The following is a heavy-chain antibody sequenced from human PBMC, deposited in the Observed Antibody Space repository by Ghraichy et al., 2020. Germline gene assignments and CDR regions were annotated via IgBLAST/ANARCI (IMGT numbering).Heavy chain of an antibody. CDR2: ISYHGSDE. CDR3: ARGANYDSLAGPIWGKYLDY. Sequence: GGSLRLSCAASGFTFSSYSMHWVRQAPGKGLEWLAVISYHGSDEHYPGSVKGRLTTSRDNSRNTLYLQMNSLRAEDTAVYYCARGANYDSLAGPIWGKYLDYWGQGTLVTVSS. V-gene: IGHV3-30-3*01. J-gene: IGHJ4*02. CDR1: GFTFSSYS. D-gene: IGHD3-9*01.